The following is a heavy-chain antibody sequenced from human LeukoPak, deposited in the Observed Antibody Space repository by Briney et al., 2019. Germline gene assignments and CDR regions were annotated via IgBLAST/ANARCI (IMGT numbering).Heavy chain of an antibody. CDR2: INQDGSEK. J-gene: IGHJ4*02. CDR1: GFTFSTYW. D-gene: IGHD3/OR15-3a*01. V-gene: IGHV3-7*04. Sequence: GGSLRLSCAASGFTFSTYWMSWVRQAPGKGLEWVANINQDGSEKYYVDSVKGRFTISRDNSKNSLYLQMNSLRAEDKGVYYCARADDFSGDYWGQGTLVTVSS. CDR3: ARADDFSGDY.